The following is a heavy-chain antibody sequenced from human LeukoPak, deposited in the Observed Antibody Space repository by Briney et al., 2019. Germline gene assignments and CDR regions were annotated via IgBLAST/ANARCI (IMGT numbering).Heavy chain of an antibody. CDR1: GFTFSTSW. V-gene: IGHV3-7*01. CDR3: VRDGDNWNDFDY. J-gene: IGHJ4*02. D-gene: IGHD1-1*01. CDR2: IMQDGRQI. Sequence: GGSLRLSCVASGFTFSTSWMSWVREAPGKGVEGGSNIMQDGRQIHYLDSVKGRFTISRDNTKNSLYLQMNSLRAEDTAVYYCVRDGDNWNDFDYWGQGTLVTVSS.